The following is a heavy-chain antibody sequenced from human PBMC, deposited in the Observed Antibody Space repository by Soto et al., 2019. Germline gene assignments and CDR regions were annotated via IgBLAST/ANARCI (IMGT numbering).Heavy chain of an antibody. V-gene: IGHV3-11*06. D-gene: IGHD2-15*01. Sequence: QVQLVESGGGLVPPGGSLRLSCAGSGFTFGDSYMSWIRQAPGKGLEWLSYISPGSRYPAYADSVKGRFTISRDNARRSLFLQKTSLTAEVTAMYYCVRGGGGGLFDPWGQGTMVTVSS. CDR1: GFTFGDSY. CDR2: ISPGSRYP. CDR3: VRGGGGGLFDP. J-gene: IGHJ5*02.